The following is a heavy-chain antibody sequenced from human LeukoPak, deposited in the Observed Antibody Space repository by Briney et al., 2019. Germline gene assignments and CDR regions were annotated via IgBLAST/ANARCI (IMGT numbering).Heavy chain of an antibody. CDR3: ARSEINDYMNY. CDR1: GYSIRSGYH. J-gene: IGHJ4*02. CDR2: INYSEKP. V-gene: IGHV4-38-2*02. Sequence: SETLSLTCSVSGYSIRSGYHWAWIRQPPGKGLERIGSINYSEKPYYNPSLKSRVTISVDTSKNQFSLKMTSVTAADTAFYFCARSEINDYMNYWGQGMPVTVSS. D-gene: IGHD4-11*01.